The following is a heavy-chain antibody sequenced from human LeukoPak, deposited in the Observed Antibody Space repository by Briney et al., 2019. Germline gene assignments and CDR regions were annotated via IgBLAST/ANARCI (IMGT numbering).Heavy chain of an antibody. Sequence: ASVKVSCKASGYTFTGYYMHWVRQAPGQGLEWMGWINPNSGGTNYAQKFQGRVTMTRDTSISTAYMELSRLRSDDTAVYYCARDHGDGYNYYGYWGQGTLVTVSS. J-gene: IGHJ4*02. CDR3: ARDHGDGYNYYGY. CDR2: INPNSGGT. D-gene: IGHD5-24*01. CDR1: GYTFTGYY. V-gene: IGHV1-2*02.